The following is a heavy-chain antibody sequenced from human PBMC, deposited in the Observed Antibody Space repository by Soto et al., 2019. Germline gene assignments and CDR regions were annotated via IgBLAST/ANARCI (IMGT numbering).Heavy chain of an antibody. CDR3: ARGKNYDFWSGYRKPNWFDP. V-gene: IGHV4-59*01. J-gene: IGHJ5*02. D-gene: IGHD3-3*01. Sequence: ETLSLTCTVSGGSISSYYWSWIRQPPGKGLEWIGYIYYSGSTNYNPSLKSRVTISVDTSKNQFSLKLSSVTAADTAVYYCARGKNYDFWSGYRKPNWFDPWGQGTLVTVSS. CDR1: GGSISSYY. CDR2: IYYSGST.